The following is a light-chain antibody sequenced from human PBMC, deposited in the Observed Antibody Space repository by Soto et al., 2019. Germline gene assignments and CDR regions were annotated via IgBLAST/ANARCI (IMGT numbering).Light chain of an antibody. V-gene: IGLV1-51*01. CDR3: GTWDSSLSAGV. Sequence: QSVLTQPPSVSAAPGKKVTISCSGSSSNIANNYVSWYQQLPGTAPKLLIYDNNKRPSGIPDRFSGSKSGTSATLGITGLQTGDEADYYCGTWDSSLSAGVFGGGTQLTVL. J-gene: IGLJ3*02. CDR2: DNN. CDR1: SSNIANNY.